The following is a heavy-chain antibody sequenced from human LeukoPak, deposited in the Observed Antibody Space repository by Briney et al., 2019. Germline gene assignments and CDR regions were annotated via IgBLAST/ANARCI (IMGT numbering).Heavy chain of an antibody. J-gene: IGHJ3*02. CDR2: FYYSGST. Sequence: PSETLSLTCTVSGGSISSSSYYWGWIRHPPGKGLEWIGSFYYSGSTYYNPSLKSRVTISVDTSKNQFSLKLSSVTAADTAVYYCARPWRRYDAFEIWGQGTMVTVSS. CDR1: GGSISSSSYY. V-gene: IGHV4-39*01. D-gene: IGHD3-9*01. CDR3: ARPWRRYDAFEI.